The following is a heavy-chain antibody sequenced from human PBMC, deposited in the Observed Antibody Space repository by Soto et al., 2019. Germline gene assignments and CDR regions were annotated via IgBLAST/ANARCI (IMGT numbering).Heavy chain of an antibody. V-gene: IGHV3-23*01. CDR1: GFTFSSYA. CDR3: AKPGTARADYYYYMDV. Sequence: GGSLRLSCAASGFTFSSYAMSWVRQAPGKGLEWVSAISGSGGSTYYADSVKGRFTISRGNSKNTLYLQMNSLRAEDTAVYYCAKPGTARADYYYYMDVWGKGTTVTVSS. CDR2: ISGSGGST. D-gene: IGHD6-6*01. J-gene: IGHJ6*03.